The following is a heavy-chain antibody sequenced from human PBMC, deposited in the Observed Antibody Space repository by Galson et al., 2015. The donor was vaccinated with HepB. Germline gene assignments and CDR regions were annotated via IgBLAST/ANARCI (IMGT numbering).Heavy chain of an antibody. V-gene: IGHV1-69*13. J-gene: IGHJ3*02. Sequence: SVKVSCKASGGTFSSYAISWVRQAPGQGLEWMGGIIPIFGTANYAQKFQGRVTITADESTSTAYMELSSLRSEDTAVYYCARDGSTYYYGSGSYYNDAFDIWGQGTMVTVSS. CDR2: IIPIFGTA. CDR1: GGTFSSYA. D-gene: IGHD3-10*01. CDR3: ARDGSTYYYGSGSYYNDAFDI.